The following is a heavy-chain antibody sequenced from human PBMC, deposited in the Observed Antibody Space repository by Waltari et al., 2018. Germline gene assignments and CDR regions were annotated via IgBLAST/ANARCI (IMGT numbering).Heavy chain of an antibody. J-gene: IGHJ6*02. CDR2: RNHNSGNT. V-gene: IGHV1-8*02. CDR3: ARGLVATILHYYYGMDV. CDR1: GYTFTSYD. D-gene: IGHD5-12*01. Sequence: QVQLVQSGAEVKKPGASVKVSCKASGYTFTSYDINWVRQATGQGLEWMGWRNHNSGNTGYAQKFQGRVTMTRNTSISTADMELSSLRSEDTAVYYCARGLVATILHYYYGMDVWGQGTTVTVSS.